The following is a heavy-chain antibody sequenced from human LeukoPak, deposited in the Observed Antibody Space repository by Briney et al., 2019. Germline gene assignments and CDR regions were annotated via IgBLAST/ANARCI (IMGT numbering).Heavy chain of an antibody. Sequence: ASVKVSCKASGYSFPSYAISWVRQAPGQGLEWMGWISVYNGNTNYAQKLQGRVTMTTDTSTSTAYMELRSLRSDDTAVYYCARMTTGSTYYFDYWGQGTLVTASS. CDR3: ARMTTGSTYYFDY. V-gene: IGHV1-18*01. D-gene: IGHD1-7*01. CDR2: ISVYNGNT. J-gene: IGHJ4*02. CDR1: GYSFPSYA.